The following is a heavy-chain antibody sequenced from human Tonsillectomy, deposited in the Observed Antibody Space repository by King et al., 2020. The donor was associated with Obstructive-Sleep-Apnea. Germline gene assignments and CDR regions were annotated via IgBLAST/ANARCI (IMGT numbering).Heavy chain of an antibody. J-gene: IGHJ4*02. CDR1: GFTFSSYA. CDR3: ARDVQPIVGATYHY. D-gene: IGHD1-26*01. CDR2: ISYDGSNK. V-gene: IGHV3-30*04. Sequence: QLVQSGGGVVHPGRSLRLSCAASGFTFSSYAMHWVRQAPGKGLEWVAVISYDGSNKYYADSVKGRFTISRDNSKNTLYLQMNSLRAEDTAVYYCARDVQPIVGATYHYWGQGTLVTVSS.